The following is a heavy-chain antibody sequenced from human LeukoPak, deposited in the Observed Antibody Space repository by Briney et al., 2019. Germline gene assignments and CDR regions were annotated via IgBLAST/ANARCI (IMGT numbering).Heavy chain of an antibody. D-gene: IGHD1-26*01. CDR3: ARDIVGATGFDY. Sequence: SGTLSLTCAVSGGSISSSNWWSWVRPPPGKGLEWIGEIYHSGSTNYNPSLKSRVTISVDKSKNQFSLKLSSVTAADTAVYYRARDIVGATGFDYWGQGTLVTVSS. CDR1: GGSISSSNW. CDR2: IYHSGST. V-gene: IGHV4-4*02. J-gene: IGHJ4*02.